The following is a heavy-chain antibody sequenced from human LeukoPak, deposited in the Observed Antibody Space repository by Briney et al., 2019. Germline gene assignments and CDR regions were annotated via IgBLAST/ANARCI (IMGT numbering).Heavy chain of an antibody. CDR1: GGSISSGGYS. Sequence: SETLSLTCAVSGGSISSGGYSWSWIRQPPGKGLEWIGYIYYSGSTYYNPSLKSRVTISVDTSKNQFSLKLSSVTAADTAVYYCARLLNYYGSGSYSLRHAYYMDVWGKGTTVTVSS. D-gene: IGHD3-10*01. J-gene: IGHJ6*03. CDR3: ARLLNYYGSGSYSLRHAYYMDV. CDR2: IYYSGST. V-gene: IGHV4-30-4*07.